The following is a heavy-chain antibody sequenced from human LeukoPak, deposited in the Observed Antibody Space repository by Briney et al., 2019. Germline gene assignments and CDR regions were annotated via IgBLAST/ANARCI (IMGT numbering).Heavy chain of an antibody. J-gene: IGHJ4*02. CDR2: INPNSGGT. Sequence: GASVKVSCKASGYTFTGYYMHWVRQAPGQGLEWMGWINPNSGGTNYAQKFQGRVTMTRGTSISTAYMELSRLRSDDTAVYYCARDILPNYDSSGYDYWGQGTLVTVSS. V-gene: IGHV1-2*02. CDR3: ARDILPNYDSSGYDY. D-gene: IGHD3-22*01. CDR1: GYTFTGYY.